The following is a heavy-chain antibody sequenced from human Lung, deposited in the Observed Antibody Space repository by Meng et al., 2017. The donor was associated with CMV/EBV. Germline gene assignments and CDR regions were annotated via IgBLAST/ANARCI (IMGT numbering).Heavy chain of an antibody. CDR3: ARYCSATHCYTNACQYYAVDV. J-gene: IGHJ6*02. D-gene: IGHD2-2*02. V-gene: IGHV3-21*01. CDR1: GFTFSNYS. CDR2: IHGDSGYL. Sequence: GGSLRLXCAASGFTFSNYSMAWVRQAPGKGLEWVSSIHGDSGYLYYAASVKGRFTISRDNAKNSLFAHMDSLRAEDASVYYCARYCSATHCYTNACQYYAVDVWGQGNXVTVSS.